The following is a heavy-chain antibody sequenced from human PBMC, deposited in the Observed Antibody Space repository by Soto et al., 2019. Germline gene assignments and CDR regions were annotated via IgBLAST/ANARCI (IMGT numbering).Heavy chain of an antibody. Sequence: SETLSLTCAVYGGSFSGYYWSWIRQPPGKGLEWIGEINHSGSTNYNPSLKSRVTISVDTSKNQFSLKLSSVTAADTAVYYCASAYFDEWGQGTVVTVSS. V-gene: IGHV4-34*01. CDR2: INHSGST. CDR1: GGSFSGYY. CDR3: ASAYFDE. J-gene: IGHJ4*02.